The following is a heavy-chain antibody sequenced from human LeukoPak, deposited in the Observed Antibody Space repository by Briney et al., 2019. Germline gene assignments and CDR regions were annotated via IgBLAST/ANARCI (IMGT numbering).Heavy chain of an antibody. D-gene: IGHD2-15*01. CDR2: INHSGST. Sequence: SETLSLTCAVYGGSFSGYYWSWIRQPPGKGLEWIGEINHSGSTNYNPSLKSRVTISVDTSKNQFSLKLSSVTAADTAVYYCARAYTPFYCSGGSCSAYYFDYRGQGTLVTVSS. J-gene: IGHJ4*02. V-gene: IGHV4-34*01. CDR1: GGSFSGYY. CDR3: ARAYTPFYCSGGSCSAYYFDY.